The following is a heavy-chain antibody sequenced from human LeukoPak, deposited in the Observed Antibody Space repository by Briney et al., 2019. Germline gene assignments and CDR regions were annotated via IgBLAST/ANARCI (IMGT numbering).Heavy chain of an antibody. CDR2: ISGSGGST. D-gene: IGHD3-3*01. Sequence: GGSLRLSCAASGFTFSSYAMSWVRQAPGKGLEWVSAISGSGGSTYYADSVKGRFTISRDNSKNTLYLQMNSLRAEDTAVYYCAKEGHDFWSGYRYFDYWGQGTLVTDS. CDR3: AKEGHDFWSGYRYFDY. J-gene: IGHJ4*02. CDR1: GFTFSSYA. V-gene: IGHV3-23*01.